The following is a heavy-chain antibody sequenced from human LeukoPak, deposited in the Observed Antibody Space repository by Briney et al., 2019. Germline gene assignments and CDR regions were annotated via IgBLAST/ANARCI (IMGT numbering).Heavy chain of an antibody. V-gene: IGHV4-31*03. CDR3: ARGRGYSYANDP. CDR2: IFFRGDV. D-gene: IGHD5-18*01. CDR1: GDPISRGGFY. Sequence: SETLSVTCTVSGDPISRGGFYWPWIRQHPGKGLEWIGNIFFRGDVKYNPSLRSRLDLSVDTSKNQFSLKLSSVTAADTAVYYCARGRGYSYANDPWGQGTLVTVSS. J-gene: IGHJ5*02.